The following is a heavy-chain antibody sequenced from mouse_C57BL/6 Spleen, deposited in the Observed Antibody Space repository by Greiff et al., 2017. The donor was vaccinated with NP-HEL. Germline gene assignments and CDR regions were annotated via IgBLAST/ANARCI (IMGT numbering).Heavy chain of an antibody. CDR2: IYPGDGDT. CDR3: ARVATVVAPDWYFDV. Sequence: QVQLQQSGAELVKPGASVKISCKASGYAFSSYWMNWVKQRPGKGLEWIGQIYPGDGDTNYNGKFKGKATLTADKSSSTAYMQLSSLTSEDSAVYFCARVATVVAPDWYFDVWGTGTTVTVSS. V-gene: IGHV1-80*01. D-gene: IGHD1-1*01. CDR1: GYAFSSYW. J-gene: IGHJ1*03.